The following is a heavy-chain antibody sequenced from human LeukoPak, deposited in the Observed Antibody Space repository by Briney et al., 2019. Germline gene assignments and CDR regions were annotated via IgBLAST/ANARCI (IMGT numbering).Heavy chain of an antibody. Sequence: GESLQISCKGSGYSFTSYWISWVRQMPGKGLEWMGRIDPSDSYTNYSPSFQGHVTISADKSISTAYLQWSSLKASDTAMYYCARQDNWNYVDDYWGQGTLVTVSS. V-gene: IGHV5-10-1*01. CDR3: ARQDNWNYVDDY. D-gene: IGHD1-7*01. CDR2: IDPSDSYT. J-gene: IGHJ4*02. CDR1: GYSFTSYW.